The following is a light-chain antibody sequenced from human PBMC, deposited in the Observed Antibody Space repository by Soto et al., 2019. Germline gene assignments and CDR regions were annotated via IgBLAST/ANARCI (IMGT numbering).Light chain of an antibody. Sequence: EIVLTQSPGTLSLSPGERATLSCRASQSVSYYLAWYQQKPGQAPRLLIYDASSRATGVPDRFSGSGSGTDFTLTISRLEPEDFAVYYCQQYGGSRWTFGQGTKVDIK. J-gene: IGKJ1*01. CDR1: QSVSYY. CDR2: DAS. V-gene: IGKV3-20*01. CDR3: QQYGGSRWT.